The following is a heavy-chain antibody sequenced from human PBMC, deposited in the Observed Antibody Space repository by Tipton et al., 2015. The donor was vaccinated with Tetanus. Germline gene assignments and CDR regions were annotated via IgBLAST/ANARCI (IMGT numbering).Heavy chain of an antibody. Sequence: TLSLTCSVSGTSLSTSHWAWIRQPPGKGLEWIGKITYSRATNYNASLRSRVSMSLDTSTNQFSLRLTSVTAADTAVYYCARANNEFPKKGPFDSWGQGRLVIVSS. CDR1: GTSLSTSH. CDR3: ARANNEFPKKGPFDS. J-gene: IGHJ4*02. V-gene: IGHV4-59*01. CDR2: ITYSRAT. D-gene: IGHD1-1*01.